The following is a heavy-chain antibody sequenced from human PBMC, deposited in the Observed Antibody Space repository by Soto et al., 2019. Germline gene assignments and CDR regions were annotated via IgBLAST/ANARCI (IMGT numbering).Heavy chain of an antibody. D-gene: IGHD3-22*01. V-gene: IGHV4-59*01. CDR3: ARDYGDYYDSSGFLQRVAFDI. CDR2: IYYSGST. CDR1: GGSISSYY. J-gene: IGHJ3*02. Sequence: PSETLSLTCTVSGGSISSYYWSWIRQPPGKGLEWIGYIYYSGSTNYNPSLKSRVTISVDTSKNQFSLKLSSVTAADTAVYYCARDYGDYYDSSGFLQRVAFDIWGQGTMVTVSS.